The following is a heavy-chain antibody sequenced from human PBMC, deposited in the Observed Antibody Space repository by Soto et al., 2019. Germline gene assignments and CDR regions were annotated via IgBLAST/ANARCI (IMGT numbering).Heavy chain of an antibody. Sequence: ASVKVSCKASGYTFTGYYMHWVRQAPGQGLEWMGWINPNSGGTNYAQKFQGWVTMTRDTSISTAYMELSRLRSDDTAVYYCATYSGYCSGGSCPVESWGQGTLGTVSS. J-gene: IGHJ4*02. CDR3: ATYSGYCSGGSCPVES. CDR1: GYTFTGYY. CDR2: INPNSGGT. D-gene: IGHD2-15*01. V-gene: IGHV1-2*04.